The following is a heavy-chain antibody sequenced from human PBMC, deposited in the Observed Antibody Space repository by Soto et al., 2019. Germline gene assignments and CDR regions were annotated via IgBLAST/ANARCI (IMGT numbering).Heavy chain of an antibody. CDR2: ISWDGGST. Sequence: GGSLRLSCAASGFTFDDYTMHWVRQAPGKGLEWVSLISWDGGSTYYADSVKGRFTISRDNSKNSLYLQMNSLRTEDTALYYCAKAAGRGSGRSNYYYYYMDVWGKGTTVTVSS. CDR3: AKAAGRGSGRSNYYYYYMDV. J-gene: IGHJ6*03. V-gene: IGHV3-43*01. CDR1: GFTFDDYT. D-gene: IGHD3-10*01.